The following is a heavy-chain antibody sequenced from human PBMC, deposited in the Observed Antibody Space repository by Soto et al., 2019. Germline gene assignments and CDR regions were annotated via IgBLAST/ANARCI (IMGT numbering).Heavy chain of an antibody. D-gene: IGHD2-15*01. J-gene: IGHJ4*02. Sequence: QVQLQQWGAGLLKPSETLSPTGTAYGGPFRGNNWGWIRKPPGMGLEWIGEIVNSGSTNYNPSLKSRVTISVDTSKNQFSLKLSSVTAADTAMYYCARGHLPGGNTFYYDYWGQGTLVTVSS. CDR2: IVNSGST. V-gene: IGHV4-34*01. CDR1: GGPFRGNN. CDR3: ARGHLPGGNTFYYDY.